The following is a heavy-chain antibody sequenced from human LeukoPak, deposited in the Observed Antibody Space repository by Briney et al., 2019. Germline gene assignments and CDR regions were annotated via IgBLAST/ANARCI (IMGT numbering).Heavy chain of an antibody. CDR2: SRDRANGYTP. Sequence: GGSLRLSCTASGFTFSGRYMDWVRQAPGKGLEWVGRSRDRANGYTPEYAASVRGRFTISRDDSETSMYLQMNSLKTEDSAVYYCTRGGASSVAYYYHMDVWGQGTTVTVSS. J-gene: IGHJ6*02. D-gene: IGHD1-26*01. CDR1: GFTFSGRY. V-gene: IGHV3-72*01. CDR3: TRGGASSVAYYYHMDV.